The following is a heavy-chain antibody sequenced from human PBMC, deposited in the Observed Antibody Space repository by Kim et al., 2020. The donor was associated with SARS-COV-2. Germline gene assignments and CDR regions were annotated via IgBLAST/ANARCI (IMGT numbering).Heavy chain of an antibody. V-gene: IGHV3-23*01. Sequence: YCADAVKGRFTISRDNSKNMLYLQMNSLRAEDTAVYYCAQGASYYDCCVLVWGQGTTVTVSS. CDR3: AQGASYYDCCVLV. D-gene: IGHD3-3*01. J-gene: IGHJ6*02.